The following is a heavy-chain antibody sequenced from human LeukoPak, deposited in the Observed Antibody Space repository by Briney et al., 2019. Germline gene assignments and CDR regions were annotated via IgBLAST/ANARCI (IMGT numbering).Heavy chain of an antibody. D-gene: IGHD4-17*01. J-gene: IGHJ4*02. CDR1: GFTFSSYS. Sequence: GRSLRLSCAASGFTFSSYSMNWVRQAPGKGLEWVSSISSSSSYIYYADSVKGRFTISRDNAKNSLYLQMNSLRAEDTAVYYCARDKTYGDNAFDYWGQGTLVTVSS. CDR3: ARDKTYGDNAFDY. CDR2: ISSSSSYI. V-gene: IGHV3-21*01.